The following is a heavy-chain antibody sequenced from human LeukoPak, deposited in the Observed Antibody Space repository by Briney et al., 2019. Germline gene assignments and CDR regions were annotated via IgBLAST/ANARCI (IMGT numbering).Heavy chain of an antibody. Sequence: PSETLSLTCTVSRDSISSYYCSWIRQPAGKGLEWIGRIYPSGSTNYNPSLKSRVTMSVDTTKNHFSLTLTSVTAADTAIYYCAREDSYGSYYFDSWGRGTLVTVSS. CDR1: RDSISSYY. J-gene: IGHJ4*02. D-gene: IGHD5-18*01. CDR3: AREDSYGSYYFDS. CDR2: IYPSGST. V-gene: IGHV4-4*07.